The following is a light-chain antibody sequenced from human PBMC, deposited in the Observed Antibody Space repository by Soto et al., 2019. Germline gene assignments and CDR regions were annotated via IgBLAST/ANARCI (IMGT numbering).Light chain of an antibody. CDR1: SSDVGGYNY. V-gene: IGLV2-11*01. CDR3: CSYAGSYTVV. CDR2: GVS. Sequence: QSALTQPASVSGSPGQSITISCTGTSSDVGGYNYVSWYQQHPGKAPKLMIYGVSKRPSGVPDRFSGSKSGNTASLTISGLQAEDEADYYCCSYAGSYTVVFGGGTKLTVL. J-gene: IGLJ2*01.